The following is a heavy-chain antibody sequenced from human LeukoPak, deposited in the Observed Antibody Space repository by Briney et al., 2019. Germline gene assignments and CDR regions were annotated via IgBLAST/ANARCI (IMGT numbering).Heavy chain of an antibody. D-gene: IGHD3-10*01. CDR2: IYSGGST. CDR1: GFTVSSNY. V-gene: IGHV3-66*01. J-gene: IGHJ4*02. CDR3: ARAPGFGEFSFDY. Sequence: GGSLRLSCAAPGFTVSSNYMSWVRQAPGKGLEWVSVIYSGGSTYYADSVKGRFTISRDNSKNTLYLQMNRLRAEDTAVYYCARAPGFGEFSFDYWGQGTLVTVSS.